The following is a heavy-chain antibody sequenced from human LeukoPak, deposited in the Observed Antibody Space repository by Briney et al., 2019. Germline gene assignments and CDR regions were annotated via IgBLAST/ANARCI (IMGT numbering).Heavy chain of an antibody. J-gene: IGHJ6*03. CDR3: ARVVVQWQPYYYYMDV. Sequence: RASVKVSCKASGYTFTSYGISWVRQAPGQGLEWMGWISAYNGNTNYTQKLKGRVTMTTDTSTSTAYMELRSLRSDDTAVYYCARVVVQWQPYYYYMDVWGKGTTVTVSS. D-gene: IGHD6-19*01. CDR1: GYTFTSYG. V-gene: IGHV1-18*01. CDR2: ISAYNGNT.